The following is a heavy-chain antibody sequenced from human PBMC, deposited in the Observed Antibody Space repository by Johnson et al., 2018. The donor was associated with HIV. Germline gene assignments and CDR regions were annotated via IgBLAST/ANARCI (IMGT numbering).Heavy chain of an antibody. V-gene: IGHV3-13*01. Sequence: VQLVESGGGLVQPGGSLRLSCAASGFTFSSYDMHWVRQATGKGLEWVSAIGTAGDTYYPGSVKGRFTVSREDAKNSLYLQMNSLRAGYTALYYCARAVCRGGRCYSHDAFDIWGQGTMVTVSS. J-gene: IGHJ3*02. CDR1: GFTFSSYD. CDR3: ARAVCRGGRCYSHDAFDI. D-gene: IGHD2-15*01. CDR2: IGTAGDT.